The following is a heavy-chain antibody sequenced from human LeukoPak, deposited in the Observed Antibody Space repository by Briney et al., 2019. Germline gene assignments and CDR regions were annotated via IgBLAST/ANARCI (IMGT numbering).Heavy chain of an antibody. V-gene: IGHV3-48*01. CDR3: AKCCSGESIYDDGFDV. D-gene: IGHD2-15*01. Sequence: GSVKLSCEASGYTVSRNYIHWVRQAPGQGLEWVGYISTDSGATYYADSVQGRFTISRDTSKSSVYLEMNSLTSDDAAVYYCAKCCSGESIYDDGFDVWGQGTMVTVSS. J-gene: IGHJ6*02. CDR2: ISTDSGAT. CDR1: GYTVSRNY.